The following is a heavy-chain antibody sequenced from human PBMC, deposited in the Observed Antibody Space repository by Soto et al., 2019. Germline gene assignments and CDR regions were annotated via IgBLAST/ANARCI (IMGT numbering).Heavy chain of an antibody. CDR1: RFTFSTYW. CDR3: AGDSSGYSYDAFDI. Sequence: SGGSLRLSCAASRFTFSTYWMHRVRQAPGKGLVWVSRINSDGTGTSYADSVKGRITISRDNAKNTLYLQMNSLRSEDTAVYYCAGDSSGYSYDAFDIWGQGTMVTVSS. V-gene: IGHV3-74*01. D-gene: IGHD3-22*01. J-gene: IGHJ3*02. CDR2: INSDGTGT.